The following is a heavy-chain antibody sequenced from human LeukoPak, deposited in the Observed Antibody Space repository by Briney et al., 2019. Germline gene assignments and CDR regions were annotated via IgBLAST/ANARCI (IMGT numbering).Heavy chain of an antibody. V-gene: IGHV3-30*04. CDR2: ISYDGSNK. CDR3: ARDRSIVMVVAASPDY. CDR1: GFTLSSYA. Sequence: GGSLRPSCAPSGFTLSSYAMHWVRQAPGKGLEWVEVISYDGSNKYYADSVKGRFTISRDNSKNTLYLQMNSLRAEDTAVYYCARDRSIVMVVAASPDYWGQGTLVTVSS. D-gene: IGHD2-15*01. J-gene: IGHJ4*02.